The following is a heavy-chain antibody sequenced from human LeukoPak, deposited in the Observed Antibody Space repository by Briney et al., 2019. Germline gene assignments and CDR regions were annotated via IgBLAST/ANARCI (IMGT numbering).Heavy chain of an antibody. CDR2: ISYDGTNE. D-gene: IGHD3-10*01. V-gene: IGHV3-30*03. J-gene: IGHJ3*02. CDR3: AILPSRGVNLASDAFDI. Sequence: GGSLRLSCAASGFTFSSHGMHWVRQAPGKGLEWVAVISYDGTNEYYADSVKGRFTISRDNSKNTLYLQMNSLRAEDKAVYYCAILPSRGVNLASDAFDIWGQGTMVTVSS. CDR1: GFTFSSHG.